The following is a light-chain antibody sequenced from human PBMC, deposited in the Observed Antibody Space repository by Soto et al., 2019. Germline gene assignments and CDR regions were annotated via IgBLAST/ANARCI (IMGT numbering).Light chain of an antibody. CDR1: SRDVGGYNY. Sequence: QSLLSEPRAVSGSPGRSFSISCTGTSRDVGGYNYVSWYQQHPGKAPKLMLHDVSKRPSGVPNRFSGSKSGNTASLTISGLQAEDEADYYCCSSAGRYLYVFGTGTKVTVL. CDR3: CSSAGRYLYV. J-gene: IGLJ1*01. V-gene: IGLV2-11*01. CDR2: DVS.